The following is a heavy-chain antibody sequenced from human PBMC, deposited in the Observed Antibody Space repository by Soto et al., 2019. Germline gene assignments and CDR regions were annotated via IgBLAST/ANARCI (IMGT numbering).Heavy chain of an antibody. CDR2: INLDESRT. V-gene: IGHV3-74*03. CDR3: GRVLNGQWYFDY. J-gene: IGHJ4*02. CDR1: GLSFSSYW. D-gene: IGHD6-19*01. Sequence: EVQLVESGGGLVQPGGSLRLSCGASGLSFSSYWMHWDRQAPGTGMVCVSRINLDESRTTYEDSLKGRFTISRDNAKNPLSLQTSRLRAEDTAIYYCGRVLNGQWYFDYWGQGTQVTVSS.